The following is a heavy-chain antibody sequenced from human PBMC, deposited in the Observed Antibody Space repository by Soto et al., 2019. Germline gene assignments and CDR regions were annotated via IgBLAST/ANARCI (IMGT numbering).Heavy chain of an antibody. CDR2: IWYDGSNK. CDR3: ASSIAAAGIKLDY. D-gene: IGHD6-13*01. Sequence: GGSLRLSCAASGFTFSSYGMHWVRQAPGKGLEWVAVIWYDGSNKYYADSVKGRFTISRDNSKNTLYLQMNSLRAEDTAVYYCASSIAAAGIKLDYWGQGTLVTVSS. CDR1: GFTFSSYG. V-gene: IGHV3-33*01. J-gene: IGHJ4*02.